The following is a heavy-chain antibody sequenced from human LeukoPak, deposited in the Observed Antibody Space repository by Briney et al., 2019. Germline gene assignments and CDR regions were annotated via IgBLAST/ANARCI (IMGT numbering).Heavy chain of an antibody. CDR1: GYTFTSYG. Sequence: ASVKVSCKASGYTFTSYGISWVRQAAGQGLEWMGWISGYNGNTNYAQKLQGRVTMTRDTSISTAYMELSRLRSDDTAVYYYARVRGTVVATVDYWGQGTLVTVSS. CDR2: ISGYNGNT. D-gene: IGHD2-15*01. J-gene: IGHJ4*02. V-gene: IGHV1-18*01. CDR3: ARVRGTVVATVDY.